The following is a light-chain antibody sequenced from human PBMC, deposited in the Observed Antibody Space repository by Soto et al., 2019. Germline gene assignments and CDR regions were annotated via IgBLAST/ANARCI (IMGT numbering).Light chain of an antibody. V-gene: IGKV3-11*01. CDR2: DAS. J-gene: IGKJ4*01. CDR3: QQRSNWLT. Sequence: EIVLTKCPGTLSLSPAERATLSCRASQSVSNNYLAWYQQKPGQAPRLLIYDASNRATGIPARFSGSGSGTDFTLTISSLEPEDFAVYYCQQRSNWLTFGGGTKVDIK. CDR1: QSVSNNY.